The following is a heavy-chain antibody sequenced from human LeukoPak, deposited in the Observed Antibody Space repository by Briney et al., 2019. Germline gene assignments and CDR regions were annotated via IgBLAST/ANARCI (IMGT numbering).Heavy chain of an antibody. CDR2: ISSSSDYI. Sequence: NPGGSLRLSCAASGFTFSSYSMNWVRQAPGKGLEWVSSISSSSDYIFYADSVKGRFSISRDNADNSLYLQMNSLRAEDTAVYYCARLPTVAYGGMSDWGQGTLVTVSS. CDR3: ARLPTVAYGGMSD. D-gene: IGHD4-23*01. J-gene: IGHJ4*02. V-gene: IGHV3-21*01. CDR1: GFTFSSYS.